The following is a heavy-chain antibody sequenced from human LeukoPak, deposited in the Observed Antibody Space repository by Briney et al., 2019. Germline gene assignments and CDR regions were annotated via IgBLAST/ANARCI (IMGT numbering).Heavy chain of an antibody. J-gene: IGHJ4*02. V-gene: IGHV2-5*02. Sequence: ESGPTLVNPTQTLTLTCTFSGFSLSTSGVGVGWIRQPPGKALEWLALIYWDDDKRYNPSLKSRLTITKDTSKNQVVLTMTNMDPVDTATYYCAHTHYDILTGNIPFDYWGQGTLVTVSS. CDR3: AHTHYDILTGNIPFDY. CDR2: IYWDDDK. D-gene: IGHD3-9*01. CDR1: GFSLSTSGVG.